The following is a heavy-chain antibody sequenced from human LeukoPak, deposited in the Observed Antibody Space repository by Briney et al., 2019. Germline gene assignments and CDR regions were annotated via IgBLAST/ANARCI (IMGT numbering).Heavy chain of an antibody. CDR2: INHSGST. CDR3: ARHGIRSGTSHFDY. Sequence: PSETLSLTCAVYGGSFSGYYWSWIRQPPGKGPEWIGEINHSGSTNYNPSLKSRVTISVDASKSQLSLKPSSVTAADTAIYYCARHGIRSGTSHFDYWGQGTQVIVSS. J-gene: IGHJ4*02. D-gene: IGHD3-10*01. V-gene: IGHV4-34*01. CDR1: GGSFSGYY.